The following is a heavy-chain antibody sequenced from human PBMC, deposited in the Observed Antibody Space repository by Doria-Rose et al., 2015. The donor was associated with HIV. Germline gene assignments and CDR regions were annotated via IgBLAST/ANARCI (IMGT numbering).Heavy chain of an antibody. CDR1: GVSLSSPGMG. D-gene: IGHD6-13*01. CDR3: ARIKSSRWYHKYYFDF. Sequence: QITLKESGPVLVKPTETLTLTCTVSGVSLSSPGMGVSWIRQPPGKALEWLANIFSDDERSYKTSLKSRLTISRGTSKSQVVLTMTDMDPVDTAAYYCARIKSSRWYHKYYFDFWGQGTLVIVPA. J-gene: IGHJ4*02. V-gene: IGHV2-26*01. CDR2: IFSDDER.